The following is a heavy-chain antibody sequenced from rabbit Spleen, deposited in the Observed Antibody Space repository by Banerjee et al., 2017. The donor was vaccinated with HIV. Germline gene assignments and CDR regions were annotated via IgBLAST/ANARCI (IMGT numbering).Heavy chain of an antibody. CDR2: IYAGSSGYS. V-gene: IGHV1S45*01. D-gene: IGHD6-1*01. CDR3: ARGGYVAYGYVNGFNL. Sequence: EQLEESGGGLVKPEGSLTLTCKASGVSFSDKDVMCWVRQAPGKGLEWIACIYAGSSGYSHYASWAKGRSTISKTSSTTVTLQMTSLTAADTATYFCARGGYVAYGYVNGFNLWGPGTLVTVS. J-gene: IGHJ4*01. CDR1: GVSFSDKDV.